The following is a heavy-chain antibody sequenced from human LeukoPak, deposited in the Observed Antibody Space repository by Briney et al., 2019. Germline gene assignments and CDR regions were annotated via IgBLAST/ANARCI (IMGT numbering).Heavy chain of an antibody. CDR2: IYYSGRT. D-gene: IGHD3-16*01. Sequence: TSETLSLTCTVSGGSISPYYWSWIRQPPGKGLEWIGYIYYSGRTNYKPSLKSRVTISVDKSKNQFSLKLSSVTAADTAAYYCARFSYYDYVWGSAPAFDYWGQGTLVTVSS. CDR3: ARFSYYDYVWGSAPAFDY. J-gene: IGHJ4*02. CDR1: GGSISPYY. V-gene: IGHV4-59*12.